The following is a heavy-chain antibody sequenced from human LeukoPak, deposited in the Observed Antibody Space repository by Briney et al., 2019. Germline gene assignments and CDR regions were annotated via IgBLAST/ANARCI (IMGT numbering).Heavy chain of an antibody. V-gene: IGHV1-46*01. Sequence: ASVKVSCKASGYTFTSYYMHWVRQAPGQGLEWMGIINPSGGSTSYAQKFQGRVTMTRDTSTSTVYMELSSLRSEDTAVYYCARRAPLIVVVPAAIVDYYYGMDVWGQGTTVTVSS. CDR2: INPSGGST. D-gene: IGHD2-2*01. CDR3: ARRAPLIVVVPAAIVDYYYGMDV. CDR1: GYTFTSYY. J-gene: IGHJ6*02.